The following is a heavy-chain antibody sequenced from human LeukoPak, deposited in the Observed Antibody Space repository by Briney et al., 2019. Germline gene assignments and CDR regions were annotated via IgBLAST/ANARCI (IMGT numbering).Heavy chain of an antibody. Sequence: PSETLSLTCTVSGGSISSSSYYWGWIRQPPGKGLEWIGSIYYSGSTYYNPSLKSRVTISVDTSKNQFSLKLSSVTAADTAVYYCARDSPSSSSWPPFDYWGQGTLVTVSS. V-gene: IGHV4-39*07. CDR1: GGSISSSSYY. D-gene: IGHD6-13*01. CDR3: ARDSPSSSSWPPFDY. J-gene: IGHJ4*02. CDR2: IYYSGST.